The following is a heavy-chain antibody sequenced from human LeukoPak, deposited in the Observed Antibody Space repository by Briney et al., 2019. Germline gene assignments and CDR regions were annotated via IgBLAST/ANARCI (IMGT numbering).Heavy chain of an antibody. Sequence: KPGGSLRLSCAASGFTFSSAWMSWVRQPPGKGPEWVGRIDSKADGGTTDYAAPIKDRFIISRDDSKNTMYLQMNSLKTEDTGVYYCTTDGYSYGYRDYWGQGTLVTFSS. D-gene: IGHD5-18*01. CDR2: IDSKADGGTT. CDR1: GFTFSSAW. CDR3: TTDGYSYGYRDY. V-gene: IGHV3-15*04. J-gene: IGHJ4*02.